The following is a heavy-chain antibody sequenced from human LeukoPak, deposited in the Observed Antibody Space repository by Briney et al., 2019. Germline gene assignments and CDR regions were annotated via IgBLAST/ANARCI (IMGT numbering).Heavy chain of an antibody. CDR1: GYTFTTYG. Sequence: ASVKVSCKASGYTFTTYGVNWVRQAPGQGLEWVGWINTNTGNPTYAQGFTGRFVFSLDTSVTTAYLQISSLKAEDTAVYFCARPGVSGGPASDYWGQGTVVTVSS. V-gene: IGHV7-4-1*02. D-gene: IGHD3-10*01. J-gene: IGHJ4*02. CDR3: ARPGVSGGPASDY. CDR2: INTNTGNP.